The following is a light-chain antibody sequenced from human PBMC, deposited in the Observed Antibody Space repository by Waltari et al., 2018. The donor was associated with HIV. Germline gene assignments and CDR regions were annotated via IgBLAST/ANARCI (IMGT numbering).Light chain of an antibody. CDR1: VFSTQY. V-gene: IGLV3-25*03. J-gene: IGLJ2*01. CDR3: QSADNSGTHVV. CDR2: RDT. Sequence: SYELTQPPSVSVSPGQTAGITCSGDVFSTQYPYWYRQRPGQAPVMVIYRDTERPSGISGRFSGSKSGTTVTLTIGGVQAEDEADYYCQSADNSGTHVVFGGGTRLTVL.